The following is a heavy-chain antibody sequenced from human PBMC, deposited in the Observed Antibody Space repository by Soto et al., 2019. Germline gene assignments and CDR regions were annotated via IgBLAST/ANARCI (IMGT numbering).Heavy chain of an antibody. CDR2: IYNNRNT. J-gene: IGHJ5*02. CDR1: GGSISSGGYS. Sequence: QLQLQESGSGLVKPSQTLSLTCAVSGGSISSGGYSWSWFRQPPGKGLEWIGYIYNNRNTYYNPSLKSRGTISIDRSKNQFSLKLSSVTAADTAMYYCARVPSPWGQGTLVTVSS. V-gene: IGHV4-30-2*01. CDR3: ARVPSP.